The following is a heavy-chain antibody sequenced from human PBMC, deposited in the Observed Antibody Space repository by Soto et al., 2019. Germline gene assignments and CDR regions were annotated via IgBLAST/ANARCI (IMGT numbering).Heavy chain of an antibody. J-gene: IGHJ4*02. D-gene: IGHD3-22*01. CDR3: AREGVHNYNEYYFDY. CDR2: ISGIRDYI. V-gene: IGHV3-21*06. CDR1: GFTFSYYA. Sequence: GGSLRLSCAASGFTFSYYALHWVRRAPGKGLEWVSSISGIRDYIRYADSVKGRFTISRDNAKTSLYLQMNSPTAEDTAVYYCAREGVHNYNEYYFDYWGQGTLVTVSS.